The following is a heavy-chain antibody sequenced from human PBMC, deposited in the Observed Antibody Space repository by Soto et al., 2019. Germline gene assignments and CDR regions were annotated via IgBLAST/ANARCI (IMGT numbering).Heavy chain of an antibody. CDR1: GYIVTSSG. J-gene: IGHJ3*01. V-gene: IGHV1-18*01. CDR2: ISEYGDS. Sequence: QVQLVQSGAEVKRPGATVKVSCKASGYIVTSSGINWLRQAPGQGLEWMGCISEYGDSNYSEKLQDRVSLTTDTYTNTAYMELRSLGSDDTGVYYCARGGGAYDVWGQGTKITVSS. CDR3: ARGGGAYDV.